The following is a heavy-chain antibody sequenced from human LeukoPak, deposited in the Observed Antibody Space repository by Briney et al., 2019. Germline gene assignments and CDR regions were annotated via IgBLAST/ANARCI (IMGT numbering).Heavy chain of an antibody. CDR2: IKQDGSEK. CDR1: GFTFSSYW. CDR3: ARRKVVVAASTDAFDI. Sequence: GGSLRLSCAASGFTFSSYWMSWVRQAPGKGLEWVANIKQDGSEKHYVDSVKGRFTISRDNAKNSLYLQMNSLRAEDTAVYYCARRKVVVAASTDAFDIWGQGTMVTVSS. V-gene: IGHV3-7*01. J-gene: IGHJ3*02. D-gene: IGHD2-15*01.